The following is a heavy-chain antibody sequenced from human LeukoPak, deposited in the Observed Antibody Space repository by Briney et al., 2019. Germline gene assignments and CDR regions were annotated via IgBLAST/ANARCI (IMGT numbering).Heavy chain of an antibody. V-gene: IGHV4-59*01. D-gene: IGHD2-8*02. CDR1: GDSISSNY. CDR3: AGTELGYCTVTGCPLES. CDR2: ISNSGNT. Sequence: SETLSLTCTVSGDSISSNYWNWIRQPPGKGLEWMGYISNSGNTLYSPSFKSRLTISADTSKNHFSLRLNSVTAADTAIYFCAGTELGYCTVTGCPLESWGQGTLVTVSS. J-gene: IGHJ4*02.